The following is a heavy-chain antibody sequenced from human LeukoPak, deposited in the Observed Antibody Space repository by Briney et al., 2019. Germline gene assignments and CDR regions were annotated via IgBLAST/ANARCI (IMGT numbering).Heavy chain of an antibody. J-gene: IGHJ4*02. CDR2: TSFDGSNK. V-gene: IGHV3-30*18. CDR3: AKSTSSGGYYSPFDY. CDR1: GFTFSSYG. D-gene: IGHD3-22*01. Sequence: GRSLRLSCAASGFTFSSYGMHWVRQAPGKVLEWVAVTSFDGSNKYYADSVKGRFTISRDNSENTLYLQMNSLRAEDTAVYYCAKSTSSGGYYSPFDYWGQGTLVTVSS.